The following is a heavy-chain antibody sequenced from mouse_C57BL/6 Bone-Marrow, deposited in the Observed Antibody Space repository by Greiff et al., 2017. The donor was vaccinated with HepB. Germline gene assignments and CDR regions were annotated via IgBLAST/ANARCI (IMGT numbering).Heavy chain of an antibody. J-gene: IGHJ4*01. V-gene: IGHV1-81*01. CDR1: GYTFTSYG. Sequence: VNVVESGAELARPGASVKLSCKASGYTFTSYGISWVKQRTGQGLEWIGEIYPRSGNTYYNEKFKGKATLTADKSSSTAYMELRSLTSEDSAVYFCARYNGYDVDYAMDYWGQGTSVTVSS. CDR2: IYPRSGNT. CDR3: ARYNGYDVDYAMDY. D-gene: IGHD2-2*01.